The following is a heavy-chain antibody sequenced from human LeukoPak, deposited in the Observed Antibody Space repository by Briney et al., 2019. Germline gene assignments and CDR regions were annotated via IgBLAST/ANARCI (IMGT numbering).Heavy chain of an antibody. D-gene: IGHD1-7*01. V-gene: IGHV4-59*12. J-gene: IGHJ3*02. Sequence: SETLSLTCTVSGASISSYYWNWIRQPPGKGLEWIGYIYYSGNTNYNPSLKSRITMSVGTSKNQFPLKVTSVTAADTAVYYCARVRNFVSDIWGQGTMVTVSS. CDR2: IYYSGNT. CDR3: ARVRNFVSDI. CDR1: GASISSYY.